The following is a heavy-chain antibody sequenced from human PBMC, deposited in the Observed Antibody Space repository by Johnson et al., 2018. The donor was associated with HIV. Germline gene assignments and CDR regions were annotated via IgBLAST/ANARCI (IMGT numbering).Heavy chain of an antibody. Sequence: VQLVESGGGLVQPGGSLRLSCAASGFTFSSYALTLVRQAPGRGLEWVSTISGSGGSTYYADSVKGRFTISRDNSKNTLYLQMNSLRAEDTAVYYCARDILEYSSSVPDACDIWGQVTMVTVSS. CDR2: ISGSGGST. D-gene: IGHD6-6*01. CDR3: ARDILEYSSSVPDACDI. CDR1: GFTFSSYA. J-gene: IGHJ3*02. V-gene: IGHV3-23*04.